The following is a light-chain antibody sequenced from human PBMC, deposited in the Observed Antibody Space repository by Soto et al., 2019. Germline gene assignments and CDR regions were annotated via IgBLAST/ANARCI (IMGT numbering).Light chain of an antibody. CDR1: SSDVGGYNY. CDR3: SSYTSSSNWV. Sequence: QSALTQPASVSGSPGQSITISCTGTSSDVGGYNYVSWYQQHPGKAPKLMIYEVSNRPSGVSNRFSGSKSGNTASLTISGLQAEDEADYYCSSYTSSSNWVFGGGPQLTVL. J-gene: IGLJ7*01. V-gene: IGLV2-14*01. CDR2: EVS.